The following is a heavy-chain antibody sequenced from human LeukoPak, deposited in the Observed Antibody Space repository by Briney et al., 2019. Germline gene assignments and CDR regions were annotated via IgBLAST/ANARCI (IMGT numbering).Heavy chain of an antibody. D-gene: IGHD2/OR15-2a*01. V-gene: IGHV3-30*18. J-gene: IGHJ4*02. CDR2: ISYDGGKK. CDR3: AKPLDFYYFDY. Sequence: PGGSLRLSCAASGFTFSSHDMHWVRQAPGKGLEWVAIISYDGGKKDYADSVKGRFTISRDNSKNTLYLQMNSLRAEDTAVYYCAKPLDFYYFDYWGQGTLVTVSS. CDR1: GFTFSSHD.